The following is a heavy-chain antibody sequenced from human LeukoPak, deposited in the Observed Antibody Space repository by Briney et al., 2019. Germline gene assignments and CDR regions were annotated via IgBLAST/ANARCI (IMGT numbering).Heavy chain of an antibody. J-gene: IGHJ5*02. D-gene: IGHD4-17*01. CDR3: ARVYGDYAEDWFDP. CDR1: GVSFSSGSYY. CDR2: IYYSGST. Sequence: SETLSLTCTVSGVSFSSGSYYWSWIRQPPGKGLEWIGYIYYSGSTNYNPSLKSRITISVNTSKNQFSLTLSSVTAADTAVYYCARVYGDYAEDWFDPWGQGTLVTVSS. V-gene: IGHV4-61*01.